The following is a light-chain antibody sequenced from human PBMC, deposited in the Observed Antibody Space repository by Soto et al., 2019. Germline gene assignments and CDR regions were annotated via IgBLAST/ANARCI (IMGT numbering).Light chain of an antibody. CDR3: SSYTSSSTPYVV. CDR1: SSDVGGYNY. CDR2: EVS. V-gene: IGLV2-14*01. J-gene: IGLJ2*01. Sequence: QSALTQPASVSGSPGQSITISCTGTSSDVGGYNYVSWYQQHPGKAPKLMIYEVSNRPSGVSNRCSGSKSGNTASLTISGLQAEDEADYYCSSYTSSSTPYVVFGGGTKVTVL.